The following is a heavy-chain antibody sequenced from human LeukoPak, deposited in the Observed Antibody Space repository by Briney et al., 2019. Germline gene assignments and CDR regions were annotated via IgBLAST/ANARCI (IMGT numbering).Heavy chain of an antibody. V-gene: IGHV3-33*01. CDR2: IWYDGSNK. D-gene: IGHD3-10*01. J-gene: IGHJ4*02. Sequence: PGGSLRLSCAASGFTFSSYGMHWVRQAPGKGLEWVALIWYDGSNKYYADSVKGRLTISRDNSKNTLYLQMNSLRAEDTAVYYCARVRFSALDYWGQGTLVIVSS. CDR1: GFTFSSYG. CDR3: ARVRFSALDY.